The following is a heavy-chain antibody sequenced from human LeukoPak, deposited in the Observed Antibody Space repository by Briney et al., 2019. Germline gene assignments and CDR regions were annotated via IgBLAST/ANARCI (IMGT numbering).Heavy chain of an antibody. J-gene: IGHJ4*02. CDR2: IFSNGDT. Sequence: PGGSLRLSCTASEFTVSRNYMLWVRQAPGEGLEWVSLIFSNGDTHYADSVKGRFTISRDTSKNTVSLQMNSLRVEDTAMYYCTREQMNYWGQGTLVTVSS. CDR3: TREQMNY. V-gene: IGHV3-53*01. D-gene: IGHD5-24*01. CDR1: EFTVSRNY.